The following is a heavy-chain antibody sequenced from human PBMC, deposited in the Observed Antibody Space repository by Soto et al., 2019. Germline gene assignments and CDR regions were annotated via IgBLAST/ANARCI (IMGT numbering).Heavy chain of an antibody. J-gene: IGHJ6*02. CDR2: IYPGDSDT. Sequence: PGESLKISCKGSGYSFTSYWIGWVRQMPGKGLKWMGIIYPGDSDTRYSPSFQGQVTISADKSITTAYLQWSSLKASDTAMYYFARTAAAGKYYYGADVWGQGTTVTVS. CDR1: GYSFTSYW. V-gene: IGHV5-51*01. CDR3: ARTAAAGKYYYGADV. D-gene: IGHD6-13*01.